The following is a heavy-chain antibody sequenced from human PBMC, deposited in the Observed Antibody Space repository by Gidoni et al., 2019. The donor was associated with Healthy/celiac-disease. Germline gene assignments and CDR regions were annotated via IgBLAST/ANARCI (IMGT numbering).Heavy chain of an antibody. CDR3: ARAEQGGNFVMETFDI. CDR2: IYYSGST. CDR1: VGSISSRCYY. J-gene: IGHJ3*02. D-gene: IGHD2-21*02. Sequence: QLQLQESGPGLVKPSESLSLTCTVSVGSISSRCYYWGWLRPPPGKGLEWIGSIYYSGSTYYNPSLKSRVTISVDTSKNQFSLKLSSVNAADTAMYYCARAEQGGNFVMETFDIWGQGTMVTVSS. V-gene: IGHV4-39*07.